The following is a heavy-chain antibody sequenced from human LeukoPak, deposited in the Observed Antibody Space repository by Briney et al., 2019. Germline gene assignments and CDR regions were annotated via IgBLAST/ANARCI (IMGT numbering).Heavy chain of an antibody. Sequence: GRSLRLSCAASGFTFSSYGTHWVRQAPGKGLEWVAVIWYDGSNKYYADSVKGRFTISRDNSKNTLYLQMNSLRAEDTAVYYCAREYSSGWYDYWGQGTLVTVSS. CDR1: GFTFSSYG. D-gene: IGHD6-19*01. CDR3: AREYSSGWYDY. J-gene: IGHJ4*02. CDR2: IWYDGSNK. V-gene: IGHV3-33*01.